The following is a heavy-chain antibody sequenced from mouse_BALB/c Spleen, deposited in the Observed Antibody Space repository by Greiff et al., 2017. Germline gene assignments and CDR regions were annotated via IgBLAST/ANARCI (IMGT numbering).Heavy chain of an antibody. V-gene: IGHV14-3*02. Sequence: EVQLQQSGAELVKPGASVKLSCTASGFNIKDTYMHWVKQRPEQGLEWIGRIDPANGNTKYDPKFQGKATITADTSSNTAYLQLSSLTSEDTAVYYCARSELGRGFAYWGQGTLVTVSA. CDR2: IDPANGNT. J-gene: IGHJ3*01. D-gene: IGHD4-1*01. CDR3: ARSELGRGFAY. CDR1: GFNIKDTY.